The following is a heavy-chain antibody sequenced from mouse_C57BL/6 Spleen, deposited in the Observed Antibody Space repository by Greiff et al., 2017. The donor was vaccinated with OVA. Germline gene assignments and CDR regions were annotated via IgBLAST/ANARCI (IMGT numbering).Heavy chain of an antibody. CDR3: ARYYGSSPSYWYFDV. D-gene: IGHD1-1*01. J-gene: IGHJ1*03. CDR2: IYPRDGST. CDR1: GYTFTDHT. V-gene: IGHV1-78*01. Sequence: QVQLKESDAELVKPGASVKISCKVSGYTFTDHTIHWMKQRPEQGLEWIGYIYPRDGSTKYNEKFKGKATLTADKSSSTAYMQLNSLTSEDSAVYFCARYYGSSPSYWYFDVWGTGTTVTVYS.